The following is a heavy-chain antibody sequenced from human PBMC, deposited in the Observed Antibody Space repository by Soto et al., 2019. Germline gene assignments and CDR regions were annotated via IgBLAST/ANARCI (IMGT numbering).Heavy chain of an antibody. Sequence: ASVKVSCKASGYMFGKNGISWVRQAPGQGLEWLGWVNTNSGNTGSAQRFQGRVTMTRDTSISTAYMELNSLRSDDTAVYYCARVYGDVTHWGQGTLVTVSS. V-gene: IGHV1-8*01. D-gene: IGHD4-17*01. J-gene: IGHJ4*02. CDR1: GYMFGKNG. CDR2: VNTNSGNT. CDR3: ARVYGDVTH.